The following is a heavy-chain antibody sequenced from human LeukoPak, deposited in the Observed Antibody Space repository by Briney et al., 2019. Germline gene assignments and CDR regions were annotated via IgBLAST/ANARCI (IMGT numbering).Heavy chain of an antibody. J-gene: IGHJ4*02. Sequence: GGSLRLSCAASGFTVSSNYMSWVRQAPGKGLEWVSVIYSGGSTNYADSVKGRFTISRDNSKNTLYLQMNSLRAEDTAVYYCARDQGGSFEGYFDYWGQGTLVTVSS. CDR3: ARDQGGSFEGYFDY. CDR2: IYSGGST. CDR1: GFTVSSNY. V-gene: IGHV3-66*01. D-gene: IGHD1-26*01.